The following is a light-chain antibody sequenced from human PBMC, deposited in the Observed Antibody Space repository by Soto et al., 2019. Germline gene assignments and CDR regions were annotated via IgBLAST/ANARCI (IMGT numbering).Light chain of an antibody. V-gene: IGLV2-14*01. CDR2: EVS. CDR3: SSFTTSSTWV. Sequence: QSALTQPASVSGSPGQSIAISCTGTSSYVGKYSYVSWFQQYPGNAPKLMIYEVSNRPSGVSNRFSGSKSGNTASLTISGLQGEDEADYYCSSFTTSSTWVFGGGTKLTV. CDR1: SSYVGKYSY. J-gene: IGLJ3*02.